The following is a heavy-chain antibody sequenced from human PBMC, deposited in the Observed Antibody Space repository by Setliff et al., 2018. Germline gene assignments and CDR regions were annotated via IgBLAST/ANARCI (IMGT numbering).Heavy chain of an antibody. CDR1: GGSISSGGYY. V-gene: IGHV4-31*03. D-gene: IGHD2-21*01. CDR3: ARVALVVVIRNAFDI. CDR2: IYYSGST. J-gene: IGHJ3*02. Sequence: SETLSLTCTVSGGSISSGGYYWSWIRQHPGKGLEWIGYIYYSGSTYYNPSLKSRVTISVDTSKNQFSLKLSSVTAADTAVYYCARVALVVVIRNAFDIWGQETMVTVSS.